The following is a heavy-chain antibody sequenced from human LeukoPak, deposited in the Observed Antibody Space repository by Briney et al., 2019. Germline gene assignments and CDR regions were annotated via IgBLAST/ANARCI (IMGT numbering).Heavy chain of an antibody. V-gene: IGHV3-64*01. J-gene: IGHJ4*02. CDR1: GFTFSTSA. D-gene: IGHD1-14*01. CDR2: ITSDGGGT. Sequence: GGSLRLSCAASGFTFSTSAMNWVRQAPGKGLEYVSAITSDGGGTYYANSVKGRFTVSRDNSKNTLYLHMGGLRTEDMALYYCARGHNSLSGVGDYWGQGTLVTVSS. CDR3: ARGHNSLSGVGDY.